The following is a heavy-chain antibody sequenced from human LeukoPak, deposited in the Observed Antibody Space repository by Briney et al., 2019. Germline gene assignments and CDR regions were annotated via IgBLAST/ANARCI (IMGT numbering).Heavy chain of an antibody. J-gene: IGHJ4*02. Sequence: GASVKVSFKASGYTFTSYVISWVRQAPGQGLEWMGWISAYNGNTNYPQKLQGRVTITTDTSTSTAYMELRSLRSDDTAVYYCARDATHDYGDYFDYWGQGTLVTVSS. D-gene: IGHD4-17*01. CDR3: ARDATHDYGDYFDY. CDR1: GYTFTSYV. V-gene: IGHV1-18*01. CDR2: ISAYNGNT.